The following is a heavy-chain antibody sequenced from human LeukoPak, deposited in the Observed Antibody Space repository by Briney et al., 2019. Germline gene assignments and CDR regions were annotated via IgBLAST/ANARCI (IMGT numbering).Heavy chain of an antibody. Sequence: SETLSLTCTVSGGSISSFYWSWIRQSPGKGLEWIGYIFPSGSAFYNPSLESRVPISQATSENQFSLRLSSVTAAATAVYYCARRKHYFYYMDVWGKGTTVTVSS. CDR2: IFPSGSA. V-gene: IGHV4-4*09. CDR3: ARRKHYFYYMDV. D-gene: IGHD1-14*01. J-gene: IGHJ6*03. CDR1: GGSISSFY.